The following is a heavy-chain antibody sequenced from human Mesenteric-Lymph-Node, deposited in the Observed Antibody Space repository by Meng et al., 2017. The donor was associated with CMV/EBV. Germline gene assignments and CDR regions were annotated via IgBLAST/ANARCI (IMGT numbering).Heavy chain of an antibody. D-gene: IGHD4-23*01. V-gene: IGHV4-61*08. CDR1: GVSGTSGAYH. Sequence: QVQLADSGPGQVQPSESLSLTFIVSGVSGTSGAYHWSWMRQSPGKGLEWIGYIYCTGITIYNPSLKGRVTILLETSKNQFSLKLNSVTTADTAVYYCAKSRSSTPGIIDDWGQGTLVTVSS. CDR2: IYCTGIT. J-gene: IGHJ4*02. CDR3: AKSRSSTPGIIDD.